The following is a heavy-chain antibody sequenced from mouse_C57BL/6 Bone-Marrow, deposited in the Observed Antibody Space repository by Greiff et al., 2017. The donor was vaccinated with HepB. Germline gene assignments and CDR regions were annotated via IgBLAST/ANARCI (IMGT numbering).Heavy chain of an antibody. CDR2: IYPRSGNT. D-gene: IGHD1-1*01. J-gene: IGHJ3*01. CDR3: AGEPATVLIETWYAY. CDR1: GYTFTSYG. V-gene: IGHV1-81*01. Sequence: VQLQQSGAELARPGASVKLSCTASGYTFTSYGISWVKQRTGQGLEWIGEIYPRSGNTYYNEKFKGKATLTADKSSSTAYMELRSLTSEDTAVYSGAGEPATVLIETWYAYWGQGTLVTVSA.